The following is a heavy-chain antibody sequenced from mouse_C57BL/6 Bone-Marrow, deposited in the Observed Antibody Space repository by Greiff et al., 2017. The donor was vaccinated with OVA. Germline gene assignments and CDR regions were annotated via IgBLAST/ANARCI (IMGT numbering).Heavy chain of an antibody. CDR2: IHPNSGST. CDR1: GYTFTSYW. V-gene: IGHV1-64*01. J-gene: IGHJ1*03. D-gene: IGHD1-1*01. CDR3: ARGDYYGSWYFDV. Sequence: QVQLKQPGAELVKPGASVKLSCKASGYTFTSYWMHWVKQRPGQGLEWIGMIHPNSGSTNYNEKFKSKATLTVDKSSSTAYMQLSSLTSEDSAVYYCARGDYYGSWYFDVWGTGTTVTVSS.